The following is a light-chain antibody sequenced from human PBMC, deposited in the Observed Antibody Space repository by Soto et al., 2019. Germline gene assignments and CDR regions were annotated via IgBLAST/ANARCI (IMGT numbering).Light chain of an antibody. CDR1: SSDVGGYNF. CDR3: TSYAGGNNV. V-gene: IGLV2-8*01. J-gene: IGLJ1*01. CDR2: EVN. Sequence: QSALPQPPSAPGSPGQSVTISCTGTSSDVGGYNFVSWYQQYPGKVPKLMVYEVNKRPSGVPDRFSGSKSGNTASLTVSGLQAEDEADYYCTSYAGGNNVFGTGNKLTVL.